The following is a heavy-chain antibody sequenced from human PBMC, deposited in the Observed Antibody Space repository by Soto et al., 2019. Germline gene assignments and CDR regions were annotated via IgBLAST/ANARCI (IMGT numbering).Heavy chain of an antibody. Sequence: ASETLSLTCAVHVGSFSCFYWSWIRQPPGKGLEWIGEINHSGSSNYNPPLKSRVTMSLDTSRNQFSLSLNSVTAADTAVYYCARMAGPWYFDLWGRGTLVTVSS. CDR1: VGSFSCFY. J-gene: IGHJ2*01. CDR2: INHSGSS. CDR3: ARMAGPWYFDL. V-gene: IGHV4-34*01.